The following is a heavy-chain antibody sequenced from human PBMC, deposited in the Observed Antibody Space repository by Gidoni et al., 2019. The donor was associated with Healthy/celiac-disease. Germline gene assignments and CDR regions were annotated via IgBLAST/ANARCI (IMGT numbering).Heavy chain of an antibody. Sequence: EVQLVESGGGLVKPGGSLRLPCAASGFTFSNACMSWFRQAPGKGLEWVGRIKSKTDGGTTDAAAPVKGRFTISRDDSKNTLYLQMNSLKTEDTAVYYCTTDPGYYYDSSAYYCNEGYFDLWGRGTLVTVSS. CDR1: GFTFSNAC. CDR3: TTDPGYYYDSSAYYCNEGYFDL. V-gene: IGHV3-15*01. J-gene: IGHJ2*01. CDR2: IKSKTDGGTT. D-gene: IGHD3-22*01.